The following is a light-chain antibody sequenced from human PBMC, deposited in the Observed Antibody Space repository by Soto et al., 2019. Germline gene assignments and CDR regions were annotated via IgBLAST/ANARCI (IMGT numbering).Light chain of an antibody. CDR2: GAS. CDR1: QSVSSSY. V-gene: IGKV3-20*01. CDR3: QQYGSSPPIN. J-gene: IGKJ5*01. Sequence: EIVLTQSPVTLSLSPGERATLSCRASQSVSSSYLAWYQQKPGQAPRLLIYGASSRATGIPDRFSGSGSGTDFTLTISRLEPEDFAVYYCQQYGSSPPINFGQGTRLEIK.